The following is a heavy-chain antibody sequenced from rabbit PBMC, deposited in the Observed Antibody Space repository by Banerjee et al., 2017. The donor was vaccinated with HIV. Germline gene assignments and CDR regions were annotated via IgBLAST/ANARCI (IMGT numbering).Heavy chain of an antibody. D-gene: IGHD7-1*01. CDR2: IYPDYGST. J-gene: IGHJ4*01. Sequence: QEQLVESGGGLVTLGGSLKLSCKASGIDFSTYGISWVRQAPGKGLEWIAYIYPDYGSTDYASWVNGRFTISLDNAQNTVFLQMTSLTAADTATYFCARVGYTGYDGDEYVMNGYVFKLWGPGTLVTDS. V-gene: IGHV1S47*01. CDR1: GIDFSTYG. CDR3: ARVGYTGYDGDEYVMNGYVFKL.